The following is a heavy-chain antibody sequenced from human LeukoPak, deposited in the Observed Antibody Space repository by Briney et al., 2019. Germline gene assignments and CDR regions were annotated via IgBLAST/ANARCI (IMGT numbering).Heavy chain of an antibody. V-gene: IGHV4-39*07. Sequence: SETLSLTCTASSGSISTSNYYWGWIRQPPGKGLEWIGEINHSGSTNYNPSLKSRVTISVDTSKNQFSLKLSSVTAADTAVYYCARGRGEQWLDLGGNFDLWGRGTLVTVSS. CDR3: ARGRGEQWLDLGGNFDL. J-gene: IGHJ2*01. D-gene: IGHD6-19*01. CDR1: SGSISTSNYY. CDR2: INHSGST.